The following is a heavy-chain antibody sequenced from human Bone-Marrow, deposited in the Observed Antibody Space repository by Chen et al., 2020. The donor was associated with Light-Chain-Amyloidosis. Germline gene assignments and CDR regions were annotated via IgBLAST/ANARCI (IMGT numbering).Heavy chain of an antibody. CDR3: ARRRDGYNFDY. V-gene: IGHV5-51*01. CDR2: IYPDDSDA. Sequence: EVQLEQSGPEVKKPGGSLKISCKGSGYTFPNYWIGWVRQMPGKGLEWMGVIYPDDSDAGYRPSFEGQVTISADKSITTAYLQWRSLKASDTAMYYCARRRDGYNFDYWGQGTLVTVSS. CDR1: GYTFPNYW. D-gene: IGHD5-12*01. J-gene: IGHJ4*02.